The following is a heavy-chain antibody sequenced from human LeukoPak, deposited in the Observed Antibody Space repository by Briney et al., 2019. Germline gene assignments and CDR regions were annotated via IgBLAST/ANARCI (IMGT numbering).Heavy chain of an antibody. CDR2: IWYDGSNK. V-gene: IGHV3-33*01. CDR1: GFTFSSYG. CDR3: AREESVVVPAATRYYYYYMDV. D-gene: IGHD2-2*01. Sequence: PGRSLRLSCAASGFTFSSYGMHWVRQAPGKGLEWVAAIWYDGSNKYYADSVKGRFTISRDNSKNTLYLQMNSLRAEDTAVYYCAREESVVVPAATRYYYYYMDVWGKGTTVTVSS. J-gene: IGHJ6*03.